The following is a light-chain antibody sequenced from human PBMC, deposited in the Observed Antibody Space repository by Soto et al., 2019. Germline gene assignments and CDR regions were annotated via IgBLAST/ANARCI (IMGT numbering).Light chain of an antibody. CDR2: KAS. V-gene: IGKV1-5*03. CDR1: QSISSW. Sequence: DIQMTQSPSTLSASVGDRVTITCRASQSISSWLAWYQQKPGKAPKLLIYKASSLESGVPSRFSGSGSGTEFTLTISSLQPDDFASYYCLHYNSYSITFGQGTRLEIK. CDR3: LHYNSYSIT. J-gene: IGKJ5*01.